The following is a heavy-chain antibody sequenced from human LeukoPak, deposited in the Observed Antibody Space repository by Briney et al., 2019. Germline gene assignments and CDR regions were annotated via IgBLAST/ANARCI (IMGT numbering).Heavy chain of an antibody. J-gene: IGHJ4*02. Sequence: GGSLRLSCAASGFIFSTYGMHWIRQAPGKGLQWVSGISGSGGSTYYADSVKGRFTISRDNSKNTLYLQMNSLRAEDTAVYYCAKDLVGALSYDYWGQGTLVTVSS. V-gene: IGHV3-23*01. CDR3: AKDLVGALSYDY. D-gene: IGHD1-26*01. CDR1: GFIFSTYG. CDR2: ISGSGGST.